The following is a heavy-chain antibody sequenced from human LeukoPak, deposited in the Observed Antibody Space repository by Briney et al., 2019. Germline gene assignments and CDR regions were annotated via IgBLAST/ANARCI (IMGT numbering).Heavy chain of an antibody. CDR3: ARPGNYSNSSL. J-gene: IGHJ4*02. Sequence: PGQSLKISCKGSGYTFTNYWIAWVRQMPGKGLEWMGTVYPADFDTRYSTSFQCQVTISADKSIHPAYLQWSSLKAWESAMYYCARPGNYSNSSLWGKGTLVTVSS. CDR2: VYPADFDT. D-gene: IGHD4-11*01. CDR1: GYTFTNYW. V-gene: IGHV5-51*03.